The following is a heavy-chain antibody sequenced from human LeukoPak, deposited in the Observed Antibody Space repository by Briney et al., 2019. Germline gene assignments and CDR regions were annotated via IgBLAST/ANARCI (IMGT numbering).Heavy chain of an antibody. CDR1: GGTFISYA. V-gene: IGHV1-69*06. D-gene: IGHD3-9*01. J-gene: IGHJ4*02. CDR3: ARAGTPSYYDILTGCDY. CDR2: IIPIFGTA. Sequence: ASVKVSYKASGGTFISYAISWVRQAPGEGSEWMGGIIPIFGTANYAQKFQGRVTITADKSTSTAYMELSSLRSEDTAVYYCARAGTPSYYDILTGCDYWGQGTLVTVSS.